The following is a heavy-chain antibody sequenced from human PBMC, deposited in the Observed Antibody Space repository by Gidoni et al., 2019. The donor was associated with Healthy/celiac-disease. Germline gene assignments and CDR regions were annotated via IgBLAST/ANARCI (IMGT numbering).Heavy chain of an antibody. V-gene: IGHV3-33*01. CDR2: IWYDGSNK. Sequence: QVQLVESGGGVVQPGRSLRLSCAASGFTFSSYGMHWVRQAPGKGLEWVAVIWYDGSNKYYADSVKGRFTISRDNSKNTLYLQMNSLRAEDTAVYYCARGCHMVRGVISWFDPWGQGTLVTVSS. CDR3: ARGCHMVRGVISWFDP. D-gene: IGHD3-10*01. CDR1: GFTFSSYG. J-gene: IGHJ5*02.